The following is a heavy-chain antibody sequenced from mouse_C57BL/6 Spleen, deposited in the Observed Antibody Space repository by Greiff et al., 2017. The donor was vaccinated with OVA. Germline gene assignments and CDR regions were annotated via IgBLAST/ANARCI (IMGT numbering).Heavy chain of an antibody. CDR3: ARPELGRGDWYFDV. CDR2: INPNNGGT. V-gene: IGHV1-26*01. CDR1: GYTFTDYY. D-gene: IGHD4-1*01. J-gene: IGHJ1*03. Sequence: VQLQQSGPELVKPGASVKISCKASGYTFTDYYMNWVKQSHGKSLEWIGDINPNNGGTSYNQKFKGKATLTVDKSSSTAYMELRSLTSEDSAVYYCARPELGRGDWYFDVWGTGTTVTVSS.